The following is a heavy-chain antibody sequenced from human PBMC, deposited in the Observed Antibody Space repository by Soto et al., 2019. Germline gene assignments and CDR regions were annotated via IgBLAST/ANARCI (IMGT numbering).Heavy chain of an antibody. J-gene: IGHJ4*02. CDR3: ARGHYGHDY. CDR2: VYNTGNT. D-gene: IGHD3-10*01. Sequence: PSETLSLTCTVSGDSISAHYLSWIRQHPGKGLEWIAYVYNTGNTNYSPSLESRVTISVDTSKNQLSLKLTSVTTADTAVYYCARGHYGHDYWGQGTLVTVSS. V-gene: IGHV4-59*11. CDR1: GDSISAHY.